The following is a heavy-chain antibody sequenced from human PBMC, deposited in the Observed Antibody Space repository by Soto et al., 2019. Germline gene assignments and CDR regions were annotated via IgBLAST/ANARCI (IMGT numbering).Heavy chain of an antibody. D-gene: IGHD6-19*01. CDR2: INHSGST. CDR3: ARPTRQWLGLRYYYGMDV. V-gene: IGHV4-34*01. Sequence: QVKLQQWGEGLLKPSETLSLTSAVYGGSFSGYYWSWIRQPPGKGLEWIGEINHSGSTNYNPSLKSRVTISVDTSKNQFSLKLSSVTAADTAVYYCARPTRQWLGLRYYYGMDVWGQGTTVTVSS. CDR1: GGSFSGYY. J-gene: IGHJ6*02.